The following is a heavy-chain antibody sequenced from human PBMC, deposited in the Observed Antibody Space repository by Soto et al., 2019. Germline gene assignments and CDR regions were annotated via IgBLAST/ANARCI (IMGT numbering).Heavy chain of an antibody. D-gene: IGHD2-21*02. Sequence: QVQLVQSGAEVKKPGASVKVSCKASGDTFTDYYIHWVRQAPGQGLERMGTVNPSGGHTTYAQHFLGSMTMTRDTSTSTLYMELTSLTSEDTAVYYCARGGHVVVVTAALDYWGQGTLVTVSS. CDR2: VNPSGGHT. V-gene: IGHV1-46*01. CDR3: ARGGHVVVVTAALDY. CDR1: GDTFTDYY. J-gene: IGHJ4*02.